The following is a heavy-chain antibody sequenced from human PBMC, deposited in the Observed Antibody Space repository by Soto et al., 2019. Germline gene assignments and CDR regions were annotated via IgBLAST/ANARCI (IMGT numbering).Heavy chain of an antibody. Sequence: GGSLRLSCAASGFTFRSYWMQWARQAPGKGLVWVSWINSDGSSTSYADSVKGRFTISRDNAKNTLYLQMNSLRAEDTAVYYCASGGSSLNFDSWGQGTLVTVSS. J-gene: IGHJ4*02. D-gene: IGHD6-6*01. CDR3: ASGGSSLNFDS. V-gene: IGHV3-74*01. CDR2: INSDGSST. CDR1: GFTFRSYW.